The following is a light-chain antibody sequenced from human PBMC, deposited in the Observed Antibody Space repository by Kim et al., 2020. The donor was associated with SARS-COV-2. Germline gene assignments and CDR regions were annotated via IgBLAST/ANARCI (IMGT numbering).Light chain of an antibody. CDR3: NSRDNRGNHLLYV. CDR2: GKN. CDR1: SLRSYY. V-gene: IGLV3-19*01. J-gene: IGLJ1*01. Sequence: SSELTQDPAVSVALGQTVRITCQGDSLRSYYASWYQQKPGQAPVLVIYGKNNRPSGIPDRFSGSSSGNTASLTITGAQAEDEADYYCNSRDNRGNHLLYV.